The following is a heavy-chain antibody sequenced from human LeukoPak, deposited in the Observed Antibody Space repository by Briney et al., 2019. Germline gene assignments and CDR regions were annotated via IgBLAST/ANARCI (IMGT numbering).Heavy chain of an antibody. D-gene: IGHD6-13*01. CDR1: GGSISSYY. V-gene: IGHV4-59*01. J-gene: IGHJ5*02. CDR2: IYYSGST. CDR3: ARQMGIAAAGTFRFDP. Sequence: SETLSLTCTVSGGSISSYYWSWIRQPPGKGLEWIGYIYYSGSTNYNPSLKSRVTISVDTSKNQFSLKLSSVTAADTAVYYCARQMGIAAAGTFRFDPWGQGTLVTVPS.